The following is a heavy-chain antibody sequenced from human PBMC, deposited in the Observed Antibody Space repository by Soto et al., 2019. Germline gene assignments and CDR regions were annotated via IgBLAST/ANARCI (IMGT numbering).Heavy chain of an antibody. D-gene: IGHD6-19*01. Sequence: SETLSLTCTVSGGSISSYYWSWIRQPPGKGLEWIGYIYYSGSTNYNPSLKSRVTISVDTSKNQFSLKLSSVTAADTAVYYCARGGIVSSGWSNFDYWGQGTLVTVSS. V-gene: IGHV4-59*01. J-gene: IGHJ4*02. CDR3: ARGGIVSSGWSNFDY. CDR1: GGSISSYY. CDR2: IYYSGST.